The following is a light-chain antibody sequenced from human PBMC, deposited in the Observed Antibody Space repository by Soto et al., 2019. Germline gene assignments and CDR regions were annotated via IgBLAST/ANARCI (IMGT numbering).Light chain of an antibody. V-gene: IGLV2-14*01. CDR3: SSYTTSSTLI. J-gene: IGLJ1*01. CDR1: SSDVGHYNY. Sequence: QSALTQPASMSGSPGQSITISCTGTSSDVGHYNYVSWYQQYPGKAPKLMIYEVSNRPSGVSNRFSGSKSGNTASLTISGLQAEDEADYYCSSYTTSSTLIFGTGTKLTVL. CDR2: EVS.